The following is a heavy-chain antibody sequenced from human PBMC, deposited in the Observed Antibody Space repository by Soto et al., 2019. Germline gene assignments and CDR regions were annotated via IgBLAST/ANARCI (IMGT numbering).Heavy chain of an antibody. V-gene: IGHV4-59*01. Sequence: SETLSLTCTVSGGSISSYYWSWIRQPPGKGLEWIGYISYSGSANYNPSLKSRVTISVDTSKKQFSLKLSSVTAADTAVYYCARVRGYSYGYGSFDYWGQGTLVTVSS. CDR2: ISYSGSA. J-gene: IGHJ4*02. CDR1: GGSISSYY. CDR3: ARVRGYSYGYGSFDY. D-gene: IGHD5-18*01.